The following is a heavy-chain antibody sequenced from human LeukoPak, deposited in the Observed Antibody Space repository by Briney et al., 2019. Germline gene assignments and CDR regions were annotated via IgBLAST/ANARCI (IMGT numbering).Heavy chain of an antibody. Sequence: GGSLRLSCAASGFTFSSYAMSWVRQAPGKGLEWVSAISGSGGSTYYADSVKGRFTISRDNSKNTLYLQMNSLRAEDTAVYYCAKSRRLGELSYIDYWGQGTLVTVSS. J-gene: IGHJ4*02. V-gene: IGHV3-23*01. CDR3: AKSRRLGELSYIDY. CDR2: ISGSGGST. D-gene: IGHD3-16*02. CDR1: GFTFSSYA.